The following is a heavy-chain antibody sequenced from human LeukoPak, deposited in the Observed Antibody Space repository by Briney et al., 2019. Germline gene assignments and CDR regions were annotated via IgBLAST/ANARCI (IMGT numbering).Heavy chain of an antibody. CDR1: GFTFSSYA. CDR2: ISGSGDNT. J-gene: IGHJ4*02. D-gene: IGHD3-22*01. CDR3: AKGSYYDSSGSFYFDY. V-gene: IGHV3-23*01. Sequence: GGSLRLSCAASGFTFSSYAMSWVRQAQGKGLEWVSGISGSGDNTYYADSVKGRFTISRDNSKNTLYVQVNSLGTEDTAAYYCAKGSYYDSSGSFYFDYWGQGTLVTVSS.